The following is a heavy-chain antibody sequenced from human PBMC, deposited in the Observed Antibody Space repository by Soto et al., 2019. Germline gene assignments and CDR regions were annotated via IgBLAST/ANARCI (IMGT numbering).Heavy chain of an antibody. D-gene: IGHD4-4*01. J-gene: IGHJ3*02. CDR2: IYYNGNT. CDR3: ARRRDYSDAFDI. V-gene: IGHV4-59*01. Sequence: LTCTVSGGSISSYYWSWIRQPPGKGLEWIGYIYYNGNTNYNPSLKSRVSFSVDTYKTQFSLKLSSVTAADTAMYYCARRRDYSDAFDIWGQGTMVTVSS. CDR1: GGSISSYY.